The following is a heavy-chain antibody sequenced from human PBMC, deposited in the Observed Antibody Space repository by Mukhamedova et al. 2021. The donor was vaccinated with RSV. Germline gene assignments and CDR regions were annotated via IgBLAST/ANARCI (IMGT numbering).Heavy chain of an antibody. D-gene: IGHD3-10*01. CDR2: IIPIFGAA. Sequence: VRQAPGQGLEWMGGIIPIFGAANYAQKFQGRVTINADEYTRIAYMELSSLRSEDTAVYYCPRDRGYMDVWGKGTTVTVSS. J-gene: IGHJ6*03. V-gene: IGHV1-69*01. CDR3: PRDRGYMDV.